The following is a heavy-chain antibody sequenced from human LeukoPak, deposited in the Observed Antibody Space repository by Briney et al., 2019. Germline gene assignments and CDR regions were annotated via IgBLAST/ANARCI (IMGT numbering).Heavy chain of an antibody. J-gene: IGHJ4*02. CDR1: GGSISSYY. CDR2: IYYSGST. CDR3: ASGLYSGYDWHY. Sequence: SETLSLTCTVSGGSISSYYWSWIRQPPGKGPEWIGYIYYSGSTNYNPSLKSRVTISVDTSKNQFSLKLSSVTAADTAVYYCASGLYSGYDWHYWGQGTLVTVSS. V-gene: IGHV4-59*01. D-gene: IGHD5-12*01.